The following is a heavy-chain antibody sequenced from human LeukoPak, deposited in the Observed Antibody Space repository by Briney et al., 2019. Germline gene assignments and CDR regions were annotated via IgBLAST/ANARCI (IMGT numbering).Heavy chain of an antibody. D-gene: IGHD5-12*01. Sequence: PGGSLRLSCAASGFTFSNYGIHWVRQAPGKGLEWVAVIWYDGSNKYYADSVKGRFTISRDNSKNTLFLQMDSLRAEDTAVYYCARKPGGYQYYFDYWGQGTLVTVSS. CDR3: ARKPGGYQYYFDY. J-gene: IGHJ4*02. CDR1: GFTFSNYG. V-gene: IGHV3-33*01. CDR2: IWYDGSNK.